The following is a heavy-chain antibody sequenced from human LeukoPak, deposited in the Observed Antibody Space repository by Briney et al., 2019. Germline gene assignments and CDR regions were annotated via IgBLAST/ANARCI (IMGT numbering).Heavy chain of an antibody. CDR2: ISYDGSNK. CDR1: GFTLVSYP. J-gene: IGHJ2*01. V-gene: IGHV3-30*04. Sequence: PGGSLRLSCAASGFTLVSYPMHWVGQPPGRGREGVAVISYDGSNKYYADSVKGRFTISRDNSKNTLYLQMNSLRAEDTAVYYCARGSVAGFSWYFDLWGRGTLVTVSS. CDR3: ARGSVAGFSWYFDL. D-gene: IGHD6-19*01.